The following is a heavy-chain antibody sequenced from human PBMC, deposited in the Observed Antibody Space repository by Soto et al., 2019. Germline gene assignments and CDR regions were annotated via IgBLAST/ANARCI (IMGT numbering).Heavy chain of an antibody. J-gene: IGHJ6*04. Sequence: QVQLVQSGAEVKKPGSSVKVSCKASGGTFSSYAINWVRQAPGQGLEWMGGIIPIFATADYAKKFQGRVTFTADDSESAAYMAVGSLRSGDAGVYYCARCRLGVIYYYVLDVWGAGTTVTVSS. CDR2: IIPIFATA. D-gene: IGHD2-21*01. CDR1: GGTFSSYA. V-gene: IGHV1-69*12. CDR3: ARCRLGVIYYYVLDV.